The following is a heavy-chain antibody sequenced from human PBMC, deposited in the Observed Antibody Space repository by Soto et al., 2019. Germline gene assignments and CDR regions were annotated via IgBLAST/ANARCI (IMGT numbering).Heavy chain of an antibody. Sequence: QVQLVQSGAEVKKPGSSVKVSCKASGGTFSSYTISWVRQAPGQGLEWMGRIIPILGMANYAQKFQGRVTITADKSTSTAYMELSSLTSEDTAVYYCARGYCSGGSCYYDGNDAFDIWGQGTMVTVSS. J-gene: IGHJ3*02. CDR1: GGTFSSYT. CDR2: IIPILGMA. V-gene: IGHV1-69*02. D-gene: IGHD2-15*01. CDR3: ARGYCSGGSCYYDGNDAFDI.